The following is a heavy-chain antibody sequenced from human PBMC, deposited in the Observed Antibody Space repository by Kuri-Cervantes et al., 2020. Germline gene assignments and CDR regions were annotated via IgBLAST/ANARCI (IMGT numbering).Heavy chain of an antibody. CDR1: GFTFSSYG. J-gene: IGHJ6*02. V-gene: IGHV3-33*01. Sequence: GESLKISCAASGFTFSSYGMHWVRQAPGKGLEWVAVIWYDGSNKYYADSVKGRFTISRENAKNSLYLQMNSLRAGDTAVYYCARDRRSSPGGMDVWGQGTTVTVSS. CDR3: ARDRRSSPGGMDV. CDR2: IWYDGSNK. D-gene: IGHD2-2*01.